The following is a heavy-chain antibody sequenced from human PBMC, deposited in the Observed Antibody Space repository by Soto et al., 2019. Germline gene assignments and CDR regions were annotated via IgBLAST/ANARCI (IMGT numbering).Heavy chain of an antibody. CDR1: GFTFSRYT. CDR2: ISGGGGTM. D-gene: IGHD1-26*01. Sequence: EVQVVESGGGSVQPGGSLRLSCAASGFTFSRYTMNWVRQAPGKGLEWLSYISGGGGTMSYADSVKGRVTISRDNDKNSLYLQMDSLRAEDTAVYSCERDKSGTYSIDYWGQGTLVTVSS. J-gene: IGHJ4*02. V-gene: IGHV3-48*04. CDR3: ERDKSGTYSIDY.